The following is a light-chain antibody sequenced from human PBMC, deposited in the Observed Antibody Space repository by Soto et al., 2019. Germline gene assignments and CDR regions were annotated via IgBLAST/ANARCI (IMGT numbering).Light chain of an antibody. V-gene: IGKV1-27*01. J-gene: IGKJ1*01. CDR3: QKYDRAPWT. CDR1: QGIGNS. CDR2: SAS. Sequence: MQMTQSPSSLSASVGDRVIITSRASQGIGNSLAWYQQKAGRVPKLLMHSASTLLSGVPSRFSGSGSGTDFTLTISSLQPEDVATYYCQKYDRAPWTFGQGTKVEIK.